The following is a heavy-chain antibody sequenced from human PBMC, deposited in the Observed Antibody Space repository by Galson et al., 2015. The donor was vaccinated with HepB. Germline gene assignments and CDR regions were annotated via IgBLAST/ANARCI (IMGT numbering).Heavy chain of an antibody. CDR3: TSALSTVTTLLTY. J-gene: IGHJ4*02. V-gene: IGHV3-73*01. CDR2: IRSKANSYAT. CDR1: GFTLRGSA. D-gene: IGHD4-17*01. Sequence: SLRLSCAAAGFTLRGSAMHWVRQASGKGLEWVGRIRSKANSYATAYAASVKGRFTISRDDSKNTAYLQMNSLKNEDTAVYYCTSALSTVTTLLTYWGQGTLVTVSS.